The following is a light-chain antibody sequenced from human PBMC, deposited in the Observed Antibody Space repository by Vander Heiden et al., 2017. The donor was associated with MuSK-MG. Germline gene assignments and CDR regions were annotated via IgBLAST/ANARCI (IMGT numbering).Light chain of an antibody. V-gene: IGLV1-40*01. J-gene: IGLJ3*02. CDR3: QSYDDSLSGVV. Sequence: QSVLTQPPSVSGAPGQRVTISCNGSSSNIGAGYDVHWYQHLPGTAPKLLIYVNTNRPSGVPDRFSGSKSGTSASLAITGLQADDEADYYCQSYDDSLSGVVFGGGTKLTVL. CDR1: SSNIGAGYD. CDR2: VNT.